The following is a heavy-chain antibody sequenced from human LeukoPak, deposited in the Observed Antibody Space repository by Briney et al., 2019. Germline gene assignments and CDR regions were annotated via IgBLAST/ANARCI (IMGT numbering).Heavy chain of an antibody. CDR2: IWYGGSNK. V-gene: IGHV3-30*02. CDR1: GFTFSSYG. Sequence: GGSLRLSCAASGFTFSSYGMHWVRQAPGKGLEWVAVIWYGGSNKYYADSVKGRFTISRDNSKNTLYLQMNSLSAEDTAVYYCAKGKPWNYYYMDVWGKGTTVTVSS. CDR3: AKGKPWNYYYMDV. D-gene: IGHD1-1*01. J-gene: IGHJ6*03.